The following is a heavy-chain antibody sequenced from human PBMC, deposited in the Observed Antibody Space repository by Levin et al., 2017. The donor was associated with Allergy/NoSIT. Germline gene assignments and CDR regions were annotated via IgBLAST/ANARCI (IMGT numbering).Heavy chain of an antibody. CDR1: GFIVSDSY. J-gene: IGHJ4*02. CDR2: ISRGNSYT. CDR3: ARGRFPNDY. Sequence: GGSLRLSCAASGFIVSDSYMSWIRQAPGKGLEWVSYISRGNSYTNYLDSVKGRFTISRDNAKNSLYLQMNSLRAEDTAIYYCARGRFPNDYWGQGTLVTVSS. V-gene: IGHV3-11*05.